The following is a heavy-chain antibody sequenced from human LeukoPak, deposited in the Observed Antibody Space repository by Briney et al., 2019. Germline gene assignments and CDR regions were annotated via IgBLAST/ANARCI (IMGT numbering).Heavy chain of an antibody. J-gene: IGHJ4*02. Sequence: PGGSLRLSCAASGFTFSSYGMHWVRQAPGKGLEWVAFIRYDGGNKYYADSVKGRFTISRDNSKNTLYLQMNSLRAEDTAVYYCAKDRGPSIRGIDYWGQGTLVTVSS. CDR1: GFTFSSYG. V-gene: IGHV3-30*02. D-gene: IGHD3-10*01. CDR3: AKDRGPSIRGIDY. CDR2: IRYDGGNK.